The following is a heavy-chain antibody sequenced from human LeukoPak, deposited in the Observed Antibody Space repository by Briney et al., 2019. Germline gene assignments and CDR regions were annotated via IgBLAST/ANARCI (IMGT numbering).Heavy chain of an antibody. Sequence: GGSLRLSCAASGFTFSSYGMHWVRQAPGKGLEWVAVISYDGSNKYYADSVKGRFTISRDNSKNTLYLQMNSLRAEDTAVYYCAKDKDGYYYDSSGYYPTDYWGQGTLVTVSS. V-gene: IGHV3-30*18. CDR2: ISYDGSNK. D-gene: IGHD3-22*01. J-gene: IGHJ4*02. CDR3: AKDKDGYYYDSSGYYPTDY. CDR1: GFTFSSYG.